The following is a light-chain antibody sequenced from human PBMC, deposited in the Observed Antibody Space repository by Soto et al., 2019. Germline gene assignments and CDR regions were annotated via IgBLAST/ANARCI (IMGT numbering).Light chain of an antibody. CDR2: GNN. CDR3: QSYDSSLSGVV. J-gene: IGLJ2*01. V-gene: IGLV1-40*01. Sequence: QLVLTQPPSVSGAPGQRVTISCSGGGSNIGAGYDVHWYQQLPEAAPKLLIYGNNIRPSGVPDRFSGSKAGTSVSLVITGLQPEDEADYYCQSYDSSLSGVVFGGGTKVTVL. CDR1: GSNIGAGYD.